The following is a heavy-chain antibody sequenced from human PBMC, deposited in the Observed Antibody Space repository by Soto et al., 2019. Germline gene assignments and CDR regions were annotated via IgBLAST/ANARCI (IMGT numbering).Heavy chain of an antibody. CDR3: VRRVSGNYDY. V-gene: IGHV3-64*01. J-gene: IGHJ4*02. CDR2: ISSNGGTT. Sequence: EVQLAESGGGMVQPGGSLRLSCVASGFTFSSYDMHWVRQAPGKGLEYVSSISSNGGTTYYGNSVKGRFTISRDNSKNPLYRQMGSRRVEDIAVYYCVRRVSGNYDYWGQGTLVTVSS. CDR1: GFTFSSYD. D-gene: IGHD1-7*01.